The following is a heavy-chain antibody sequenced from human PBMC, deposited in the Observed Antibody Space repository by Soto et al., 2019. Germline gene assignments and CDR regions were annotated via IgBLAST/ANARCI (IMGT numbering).Heavy chain of an antibody. CDR1: GFTVDDYA. V-gene: IGHV3-30*18. Sequence: PGGSLRLSCVASGFTVDDYAMHWVRQAPGKGLEWVAHISYDGSNEHYVDSVKGRFTISRDNSKNTVYLQMNSLRAEDTAVYYCAKDTYYRDSSGYYVFDYWGQGTLVTVSS. CDR2: ISYDGSNE. J-gene: IGHJ4*02. CDR3: AKDTYYRDSSGYYVFDY. D-gene: IGHD3-22*01.